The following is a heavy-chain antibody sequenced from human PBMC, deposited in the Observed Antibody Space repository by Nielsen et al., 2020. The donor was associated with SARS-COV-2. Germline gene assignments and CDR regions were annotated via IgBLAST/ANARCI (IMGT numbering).Heavy chain of an antibody. CDR2: INYFGST. CDR3: ARVSTWTVDY. Sequence: SETLSLTCTVSGGSIREYYWSWIRQSPGKGLEWIGYINYFGSTNYIPSLESRVTISVDTSNNQFSLNLSSLTAADTAVYYCARVSTWTVDYWGQGTLVTVSS. D-gene: IGHD6-13*01. J-gene: IGHJ4*02. V-gene: IGHV4-59*01. CDR1: GGSIREYY.